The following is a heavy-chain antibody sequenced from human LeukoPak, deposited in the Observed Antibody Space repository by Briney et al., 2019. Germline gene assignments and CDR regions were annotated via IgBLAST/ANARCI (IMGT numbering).Heavy chain of an antibody. J-gene: IGHJ4*02. D-gene: IGHD4-23*01. Sequence: SQTLSLTCTVPGGSISSGSYYWSWIRQPAGKGLEWIGRIYTSGSTNYNPSLKSRVTISVDTSKNQFSLKLSSVTAADTAVYYCAGTMVVTPDYFDYWGQGTLVTVSS. CDR2: IYTSGST. CDR3: AGTMVVTPDYFDY. V-gene: IGHV4-61*02. CDR1: GGSISSGSYY.